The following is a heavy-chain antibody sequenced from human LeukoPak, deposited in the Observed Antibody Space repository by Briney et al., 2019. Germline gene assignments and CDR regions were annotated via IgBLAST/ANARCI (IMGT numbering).Heavy chain of an antibody. CDR2: ISAYNGNT. V-gene: IGHV1-18*01. D-gene: IGHD1-26*01. CDR1: GYSFTSYG. J-gene: IGHJ5*02. Sequence: ASVKVSCEASGYSFTSYGITWVRQAPGQGLEWMGWISAYNGNTNYAQKFQGRVTLTTDSSTNTAFMDLRTLTSDDTAVYYCAKTTHGVGPTGLNPWGQGTLVIVSS. CDR3: AKTTHGVGPTGLNP.